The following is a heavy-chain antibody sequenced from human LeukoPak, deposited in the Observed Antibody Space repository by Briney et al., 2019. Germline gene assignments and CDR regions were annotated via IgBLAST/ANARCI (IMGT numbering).Heavy chain of an antibody. J-gene: IGHJ5*02. Sequence: GGSLRLSCAASGFTFSSYWMSWVRQAPGKGLEWVANIKQDGSEKYYVDSVKGRFTISRDNAKNSLYLQMNSLRAEDTAVYYCAREGRYFDWLLSWFDPWGQGTLVNVSS. CDR3: AREGRYFDWLLSWFDP. CDR2: IKQDGSEK. V-gene: IGHV3-7*03. D-gene: IGHD3-9*01. CDR1: GFTFSSYW.